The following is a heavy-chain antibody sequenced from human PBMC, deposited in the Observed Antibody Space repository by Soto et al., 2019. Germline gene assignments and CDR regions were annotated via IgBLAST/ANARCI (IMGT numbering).Heavy chain of an antibody. D-gene: IGHD6-19*01. CDR1: GFTFSSYG. J-gene: IGHJ3*01. V-gene: IGHV3-30*18. CDR2: VSYDGSNK. CDR3: AKDLRVAGTFDV. Sequence: GGSLRLSCAASGFTFSSYGMHWVRQAPGKGLEWVAVVSYDGSNKYYADSVKGRFTISRDNSKNTLYPQMISLRAEDTAVYYCAKDLRVAGTFDVWGQGTMVTVSS.